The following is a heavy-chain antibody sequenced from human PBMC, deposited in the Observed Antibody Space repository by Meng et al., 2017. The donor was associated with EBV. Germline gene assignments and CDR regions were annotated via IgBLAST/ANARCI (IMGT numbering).Heavy chain of an antibody. V-gene: IGHV4-61*01. CDR2: IYYTGST. CDR1: GGSVNNESYY. D-gene: IGHD4-11*01. Sequence: QVQLQESGPGLVKPSGXXXXXRTVSGGSVNNESYYWGWIRQPPGKGLEYIGYIYYTGSTNYNSSLKSRVTSLDKSKNQFSLKLTSLTAADTAIYYCARGDYTNYPRWFDPWGQGTLVTVSS. J-gene: IGHJ5*02. CDR3: ARGDYTNYPRWFDP.